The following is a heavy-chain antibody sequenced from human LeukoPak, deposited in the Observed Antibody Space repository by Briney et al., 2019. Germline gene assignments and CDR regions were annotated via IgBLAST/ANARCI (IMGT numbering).Heavy chain of an antibody. CDR3: ARLRDFWSGSPGYYYYMDV. J-gene: IGHJ6*03. Sequence: GGSLRLSCAASGFTFSSYAMSWVRQAPGKGLEWVSAISGSGGSTYYADSVKGRFTISRDNAKNSLYLQMNSLRAEDTAVYYCARLRDFWSGSPGYYYYMDVWGKGTTVTVSS. V-gene: IGHV3-23*01. CDR1: GFTFSSYA. CDR2: ISGSGGST. D-gene: IGHD3-3*01.